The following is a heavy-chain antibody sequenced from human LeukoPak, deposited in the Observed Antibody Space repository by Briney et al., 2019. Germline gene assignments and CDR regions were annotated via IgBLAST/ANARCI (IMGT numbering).Heavy chain of an antibody. Sequence: SETLSLTCAVYGGSFSGYYWSWLRQPPGKGLVGLGEINHSGSTNYNPSLKSRVTISVDTSKNQFSLKLSSVTAADTAVYYCARGSPTTYDFWSGYYGLSFDYWGQGTLVTVSS. CDR1: GGSFSGYY. D-gene: IGHD3-3*01. CDR3: ARGSPTTYDFWSGYYGLSFDY. V-gene: IGHV4-34*01. CDR2: INHSGST. J-gene: IGHJ4*02.